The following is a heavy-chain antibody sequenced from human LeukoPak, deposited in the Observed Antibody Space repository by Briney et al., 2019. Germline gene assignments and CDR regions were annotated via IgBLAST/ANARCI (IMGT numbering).Heavy chain of an antibody. CDR3: AKANVLYALRGAFDI. D-gene: IGHD5/OR15-5a*01. CDR1: GFTFSSYG. J-gene: IGHJ3*02. V-gene: IGHV3-30*02. CDR2: IRYDGSNK. Sequence: PGGSLRLSWAASGFTFSSYGMHWVRQAPGKGLEWVAFIRYDGSNKYYADSVKGRFTISRDNSKNTLYLQMNSLRAEDTAVYYCAKANVLYALRGAFDIWGQGTMVTISS.